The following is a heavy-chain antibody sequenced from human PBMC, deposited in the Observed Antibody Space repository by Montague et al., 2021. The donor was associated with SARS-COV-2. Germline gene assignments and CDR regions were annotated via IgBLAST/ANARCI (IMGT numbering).Heavy chain of an antibody. Sequence: SETLSLTCTVSGGSISSSSYYWGWIRQPPGKGLVWIGSIYYSGSTYYNPSLNSRVTISVDTSKNQFSLKLSSVAAADTAVYYCASPTYYYDSSGSDAFDIWGQGTMVTVSS. CDR2: IYYSGST. CDR3: ASPTYYYDSSGSDAFDI. D-gene: IGHD3-22*01. CDR1: GGSISSSSYY. V-gene: IGHV4-39*01. J-gene: IGHJ3*02.